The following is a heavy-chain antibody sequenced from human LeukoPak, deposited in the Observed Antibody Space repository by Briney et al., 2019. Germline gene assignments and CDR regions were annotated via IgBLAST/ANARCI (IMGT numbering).Heavy chain of an antibody. D-gene: IGHD1-1*01. CDR1: GGSISSYY. J-gene: IGHJ5*02. CDR3: ARVQLARIVP. V-gene: IGHV4-38-2*02. Sequence: PSETLSLTCTVSGGSISSYYWSWIRQPPGKGLEWIGSIYHSGSTYYNPSLKSRVTISVDTSKNQFSLKLSSVTAADTAVYYCARVQLARIVPWGQGTLVTVSS. CDR2: IYHSGST.